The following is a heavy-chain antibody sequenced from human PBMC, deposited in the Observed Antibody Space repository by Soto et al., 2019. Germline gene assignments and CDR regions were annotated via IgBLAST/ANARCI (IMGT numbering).Heavy chain of an antibody. D-gene: IGHD2-21*01. V-gene: IGHV3-7*01. CDR3: ARTYDGLAFDI. J-gene: IGHJ3*02. CDR1: VFTFSSYW. CDR2: IKQDGSEK. Sequence: EVQLVESGGGLVQPGGSLRLSCAASVFTFSSYWMSWVRQAPGKGLEWVANIKQDGSEKYYVDSVKGRFTISRDNAKNSLYLQMHSLRAEDTAVYYCARTYDGLAFDIWGQGTMVTVSS.